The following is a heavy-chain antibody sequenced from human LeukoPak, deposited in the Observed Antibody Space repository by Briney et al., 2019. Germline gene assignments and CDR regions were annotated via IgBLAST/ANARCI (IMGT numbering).Heavy chain of an antibody. CDR2: IYYSGST. CDR3: ARGRFLEWSPLDY. V-gene: IGHV4-30-4*08. J-gene: IGHJ4*02. Sequence: PSQTLSLTCTVSGGSISSGDYYWSWIRQPPGKGLEWIGYIYYSGSTYYNPSLKSRVTISVDTSKNQFSLELSSVTAADTAVYYCARGRFLEWSPLDYWGQGTLVTVSS. D-gene: IGHD3-3*01. CDR1: GGSISSGDYY.